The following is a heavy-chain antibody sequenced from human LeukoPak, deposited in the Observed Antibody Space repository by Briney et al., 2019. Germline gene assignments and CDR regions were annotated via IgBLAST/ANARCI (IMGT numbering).Heavy chain of an antibody. Sequence: PSQTLSLTCAVSGGSISSSSYYWGWIRQPPGKGLEWIGSIYYSGSTYYNPSLKSRVTISVDTSKNQFSLKLSSVTAADTAVYYCARDRAYSSSWYQRPDAFDIWGQGTMVTVSS. J-gene: IGHJ3*02. V-gene: IGHV4-39*07. CDR3: ARDRAYSSSWYQRPDAFDI. CDR2: IYYSGST. D-gene: IGHD6-13*01. CDR1: GGSISSSSYY.